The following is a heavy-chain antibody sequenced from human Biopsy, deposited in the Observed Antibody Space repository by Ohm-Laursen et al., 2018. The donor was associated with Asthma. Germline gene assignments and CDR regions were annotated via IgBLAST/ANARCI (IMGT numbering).Heavy chain of an antibody. CDR2: ISSSGAST. CDR1: GFSVSSNY. Sequence: SLRLSCAASGFSVSSNYMSWVRQAPGKGLEWVSSISSSGASTYYADSVKGRFTISRDNSKNTLYLQMSSLRADDTAVYYCAKGGTYTTDRYAYWGQGSLVTVSS. CDR3: AKGGTYTTDRYAY. D-gene: IGHD1-26*01. V-gene: IGHV3-53*01. J-gene: IGHJ4*02.